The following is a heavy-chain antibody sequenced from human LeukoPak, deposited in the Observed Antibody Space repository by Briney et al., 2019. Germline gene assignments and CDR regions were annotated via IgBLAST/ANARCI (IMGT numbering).Heavy chain of an antibody. Sequence: GRSLRLSCAASGFTFSSYGMQWVRQAPGKGLEWGAVIWYDGSNKYYADSVKGRFTISRDNSKNTLYLQMNSLRAEDTAVYYCARDPANFYDSSGYPDYWGQGTLVTVSS. CDR3: ARDPANFYDSSGYPDY. CDR1: GFTFSSYG. J-gene: IGHJ4*02. V-gene: IGHV3-33*01. CDR2: IWYDGSNK. D-gene: IGHD3-22*01.